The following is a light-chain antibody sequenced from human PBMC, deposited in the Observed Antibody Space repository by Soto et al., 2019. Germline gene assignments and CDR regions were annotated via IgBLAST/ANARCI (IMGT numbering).Light chain of an antibody. J-gene: IGKJ4*01. CDR3: QQLYTYPLT. Sequence: DIKMTQPPSTLSASVGDRVTVTCRASQGINSYLAWYQQKPGKAPNLLIYTASTLQSGVPSRFSGSGSGTEFTLTITSLQPEDFAAYYCQQLYTYPLTFGGGTKVDIK. CDR1: QGINSY. CDR2: TAS. V-gene: IGKV1-9*01.